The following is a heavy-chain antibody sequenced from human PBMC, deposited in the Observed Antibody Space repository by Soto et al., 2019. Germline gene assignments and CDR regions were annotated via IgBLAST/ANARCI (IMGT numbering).Heavy chain of an antibody. CDR3: AREGGSLNWFDP. J-gene: IGHJ5*02. D-gene: IGHD1-26*01. CDR1: GFTFSSYS. V-gene: IGHV3-48*02. Sequence: EVQLVESGGGLVQPGGSLRLSCAASGFTFSSYSMNWVRQAPGKGLEWVSYISSSSSTIYYADSVKGRFTIARDKAKNSLYLQMNGLRDEDTAVYYCAREGGSLNWFDPWGQGTLVTVSS. CDR2: ISSSSSTI.